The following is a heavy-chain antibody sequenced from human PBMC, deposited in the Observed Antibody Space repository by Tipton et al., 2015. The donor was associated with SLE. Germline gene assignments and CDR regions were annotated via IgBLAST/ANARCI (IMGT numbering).Heavy chain of an antibody. CDR2: IWYDGSNK. J-gene: IGHJ6*02. V-gene: IGHV3-33*08. D-gene: IGHD4-17*01. Sequence: SLRLSCVASGFTFSSHGMHWIRQAPGKGLEWVAAIWYDGSNKYYADSVKGRFTISRDNSKNAMYLQVNTLRTEDTAVYFCAREVGGSTVTELDFYYGLDVWGQGTMVTVSS. CDR1: GFTFSSHG. CDR3: AREVGGSTVTELDFYYGLDV.